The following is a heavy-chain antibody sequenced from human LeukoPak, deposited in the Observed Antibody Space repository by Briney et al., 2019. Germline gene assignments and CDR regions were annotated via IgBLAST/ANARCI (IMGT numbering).Heavy chain of an antibody. Sequence: GGSLRLSCAASGFTFDDYAMHWVRQAPGKGLEWVSGISWNSGSIGYADSVKGRFTISRDNAKNSLYLQMNSLRPEDTALYYCAKDGQQLGPLDYWGQGTLVTVSS. V-gene: IGHV3-9*01. D-gene: IGHD6-13*01. CDR2: ISWNSGSI. J-gene: IGHJ4*02. CDR1: GFTFDDYA. CDR3: AKDGQQLGPLDY.